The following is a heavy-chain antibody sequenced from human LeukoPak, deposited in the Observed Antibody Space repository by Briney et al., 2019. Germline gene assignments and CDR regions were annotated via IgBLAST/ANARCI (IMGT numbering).Heavy chain of an antibody. D-gene: IGHD6-19*01. V-gene: IGHV3-48*03. Sequence: PGGSLRLSCAASGFTFSSYEMNWVRQAPGKGLEWVSYISSSGSTIYYADSVKGRFTISRDNAKNSLYLQMNSLRAEDTAVYYCARTTDDSSGWYDYYYYMDVWGKGTTVTISS. CDR1: GFTFSSYE. CDR2: ISSSGSTI. J-gene: IGHJ6*03. CDR3: ARTTDDSSGWYDYYYYMDV.